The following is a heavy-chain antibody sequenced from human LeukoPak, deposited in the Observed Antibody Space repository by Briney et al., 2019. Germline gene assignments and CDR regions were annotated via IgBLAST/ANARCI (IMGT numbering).Heavy chain of an antibody. CDR2: IRYDGSNK. V-gene: IGHV3-30*02. CDR3: AKGCSSTSCSEPYYYMDV. J-gene: IGHJ6*03. CDR1: GFTFSSYG. D-gene: IGHD2-2*01. Sequence: GGSLRLSCAASGFTFSSYGMHWVRQAPGKGLEWVAFIRYDGSNKYYADLVKGRFTISRDNSKNTLYLQMNSLRAEDTAVYYCAKGCSSTSCSEPYYYMDVWGKGTTVTVSS.